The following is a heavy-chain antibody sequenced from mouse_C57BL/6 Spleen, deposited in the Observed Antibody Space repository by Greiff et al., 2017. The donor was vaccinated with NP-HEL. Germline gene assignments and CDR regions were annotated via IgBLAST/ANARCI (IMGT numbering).Heavy chain of an antibody. CDR1: GYTFTDYS. CDR3: AIGGHDSSLDY. D-gene: IGHD1-1*01. Sequence: VQLQPSDAELVKPGASVQVSCKASGYTFTDYSMHWVKPSPGQGLEWIGWIHPCDGATNYNEKFKGTATLTADKSSSTAYMQLSSLTAEDSAVYYCAIGGHDSSLDYWGQGTTLTVSS. V-gene: IGHV1-74*01. J-gene: IGHJ2*01. CDR2: IHPCDGAT.